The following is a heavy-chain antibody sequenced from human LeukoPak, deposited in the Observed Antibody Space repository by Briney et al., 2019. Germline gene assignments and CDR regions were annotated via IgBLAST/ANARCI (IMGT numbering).Heavy chain of an antibody. V-gene: IGHV3-21*06. D-gene: IGHD6-13*01. J-gene: IGHJ4*02. Sequence: NPGGSLRLSCAASGFNFSDYNMNWVRQAPGKGLEWVSVISSSSKYIYYADSVKGRFTISRDNAKNSLYLQMNSLRAEDTAVYYCARVSTAVSLAIDYWGQGPLVTVST. CDR2: ISSSSKYI. CDR1: GFNFSDYN. CDR3: ARVSTAVSLAIDY.